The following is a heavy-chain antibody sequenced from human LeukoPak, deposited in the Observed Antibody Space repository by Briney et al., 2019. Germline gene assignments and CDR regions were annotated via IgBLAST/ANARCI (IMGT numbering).Heavy chain of an antibody. CDR1: GGSISSYH. CDR2: IYYSGST. J-gene: IGHJ4*02. V-gene: IGHV4-59*08. D-gene: IGHD6-19*01. CDR3: ARHSIVGQWLVPFDY. Sequence: SETLSLTCTVSGGSISSYHWSWIRQPPGKGLEWIGYIYYSGSTNYNPSLKSRVTISVDTSKNQFSLKLSSVTAADTAVYYCARHSIVGQWLVPFDYWGQGTLVTVSS.